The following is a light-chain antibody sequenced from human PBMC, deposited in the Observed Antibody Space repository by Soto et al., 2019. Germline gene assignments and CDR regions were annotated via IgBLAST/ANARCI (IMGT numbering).Light chain of an antibody. CDR3: QQYNSMLS. J-gene: IGKJ4*01. Sequence: DVQMTQSPSSLSASVGDRVTIACQSSHDVSRNLNWFQQKPGEAPKLLIYDASNLERGVTSRFSESGSGTDFTLTISSLQTEDVATYYCQQYNSMLSFGGGTEVEMK. CDR1: HDVSRN. V-gene: IGKV1-33*01. CDR2: DAS.